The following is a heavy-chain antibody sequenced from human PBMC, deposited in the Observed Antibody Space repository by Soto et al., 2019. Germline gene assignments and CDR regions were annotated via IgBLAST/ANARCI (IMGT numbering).Heavy chain of an antibody. V-gene: IGHV1-69*06. Sequence: SVKVSCKASGGTFSSSAISWVRQAPGQGLEWMGTVIPIFDTADYTQKFQGRVTITADKSASTAYMELSSLRSEDTAVYYCARALMVRGVISDYYYGMDVWGQGTTVTVSS. J-gene: IGHJ6*02. CDR1: GGTFSSSA. CDR3: ARALMVRGVISDYYYGMDV. D-gene: IGHD3-10*01. CDR2: VIPIFDTA.